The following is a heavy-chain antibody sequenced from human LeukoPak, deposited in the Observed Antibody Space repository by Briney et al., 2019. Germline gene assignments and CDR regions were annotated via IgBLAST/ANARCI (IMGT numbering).Heavy chain of an antibody. CDR2: IIPIFGTA. J-gene: IGHJ6*02. V-gene: IGHV1-69*13. CDR1: GGTFSSYA. Sequence: EASVKVSCKASGGTFSSYAISWVRQAPGQGLEWMGGIIPIFGTANYAQKFQGRVTITGDESTSTAYMELSSLRSEGTAVYYCARDRSVGATNSIYYYGMDVWGQGTTVTVSS. CDR3: ARDRSVGATNSIYYYGMDV. D-gene: IGHD1-26*01.